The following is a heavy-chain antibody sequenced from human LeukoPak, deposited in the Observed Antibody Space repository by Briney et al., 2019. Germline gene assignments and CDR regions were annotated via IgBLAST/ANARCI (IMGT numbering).Heavy chain of an antibody. CDR2: IKQDGSEK. V-gene: IGHV3-7*01. CDR1: GFTFSSYW. J-gene: IGHJ4*02. D-gene: IGHD6-19*01. Sequence: PGGSLRLSCAASGFTFSSYWMNWVRQAPGKGPEWVANIKQDGSEKDYVDSVKGRFTISRDNAKNSLYLQMNSLRAEDTAVYFCARVSSLAVAGFFDYWGQGILVTVSS. CDR3: ARVSSLAVAGFFDY.